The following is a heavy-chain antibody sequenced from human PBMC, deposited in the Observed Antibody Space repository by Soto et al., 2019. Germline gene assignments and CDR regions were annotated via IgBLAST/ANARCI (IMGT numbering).Heavy chain of an antibody. D-gene: IGHD6-25*01. V-gene: IGHV4-34*01. J-gene: IGHJ6*02. CDR3: ASENKRASAGV. Sequence: SETLSLTWEDCGGSFSGQHWSCIRQPTGKGLECIGEINHSGSTNYNPSLKSRVTISVDTSKNQFSLKLSSVTAADTAVYYCASENKRASAGVWGQGTTVT. CDR1: GGSFSGQH. CDR2: INHSGST.